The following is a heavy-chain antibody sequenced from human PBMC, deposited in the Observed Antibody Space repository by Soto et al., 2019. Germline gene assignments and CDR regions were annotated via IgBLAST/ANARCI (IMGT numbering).Heavy chain of an antibody. Sequence: QVQLVQSGAEVKKPGSSVKVSCKASGGTFSSYAISWVRQAPGQGLEWMGGIIPIFGTANYAQKFQGRVTMTADKSTSTAYMELSSLRSEDTDVYYCARNRGYSYGSHDFDYWGQGTLVTVSS. CDR1: GGTFSSYA. V-gene: IGHV1-69*06. J-gene: IGHJ4*02. D-gene: IGHD5-18*01. CDR2: IIPIFGTA. CDR3: ARNRGYSYGSHDFDY.